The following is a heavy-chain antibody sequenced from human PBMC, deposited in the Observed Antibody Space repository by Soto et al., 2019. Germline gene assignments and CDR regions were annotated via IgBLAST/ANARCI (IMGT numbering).Heavy chain of an antibody. V-gene: IGHV4-39*01. CDR3: GGQDYGAKGYYFEN. D-gene: IGHD4-17*01. CDR1: NGSISSRSSY. J-gene: IGHJ4*02. Sequence: QLQLQESGSGLVKPSETLSLTCIVSNGSISSRSSYCGWIRQTPGKGLEWIGSIYYIGNTYYNPSLESRVTISIDTSKTQFSLKMNSVTAADTAVYFCGGQDYGAKGYYFENWGQGALVTVSS. CDR2: IYYIGNT.